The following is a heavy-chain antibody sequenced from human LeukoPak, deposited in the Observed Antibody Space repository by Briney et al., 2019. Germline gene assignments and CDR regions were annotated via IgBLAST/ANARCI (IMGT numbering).Heavy chain of an antibody. Sequence: SGPTLVNPTQTLTLTCTFSGFSLTTTGVSVGWVRQPPGKALEWLALTCWDDDKRYSPSLQSRLTITKDTSKNRVVLSMTNMDPVDTATYYCAHKHSAVGGFDYWGQGILVTVPS. CDR1: GFSLTTTGVS. CDR2: TCWDDDK. V-gene: IGHV2-5*02. J-gene: IGHJ4*02. D-gene: IGHD6-19*01. CDR3: AHKHSAVGGFDY.